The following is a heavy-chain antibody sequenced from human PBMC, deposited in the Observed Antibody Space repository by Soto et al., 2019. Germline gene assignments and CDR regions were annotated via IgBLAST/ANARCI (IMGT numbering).Heavy chain of an antibody. CDR3: ARERGRWLQFDY. J-gene: IGHJ4*02. V-gene: IGHV1-18*04. Sequence: ASVKVSCKASGYSFTNYDIHCVRQAPGQGLEWMGWISTHTHNTNYVQKFQGRVTMTADTSKSTVYMDLRSLRSDDTAVYYCARERGRWLQFDYWGQGTLVTVSS. D-gene: IGHD5-12*01. CDR1: GYSFTNYD. CDR2: ISTHTHNT.